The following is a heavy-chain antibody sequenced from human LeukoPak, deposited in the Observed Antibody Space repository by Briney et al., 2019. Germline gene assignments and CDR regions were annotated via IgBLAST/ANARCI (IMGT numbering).Heavy chain of an antibody. CDR2: IYYSGST. V-gene: IGHV4-30-4*01. J-gene: IGHJ6*02. CDR1: GGSISSGDYY. D-gene: IGHD3-3*01. Sequence: SQTLSLTCTVSGGSISSGDYYWSWIRQPPGKGLEWIGYIYYSGSTYYNPSLKSRVTISVDTSKNQFSLKLSSVTAADTAVYYCARDGTQPYDFWSGYLSPRGMDDWGQGTTVTVSS. CDR3: ARDGTQPYDFWSGYLSPRGMDD.